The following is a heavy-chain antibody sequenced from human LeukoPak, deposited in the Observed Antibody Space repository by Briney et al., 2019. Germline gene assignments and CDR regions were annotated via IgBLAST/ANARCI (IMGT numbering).Heavy chain of an antibody. CDR2: INHSGST. Sequence: KPSETLSLTCAVYGGSFSGYYWGWIRQPPGKGLEWIGEINHSGSTNYNPSLKSRVTISVDTSKNQFSLKLSSVTAADTAVYYCARTPPRYCSSTSCVDYWGQGTLVTVSS. V-gene: IGHV4-34*01. CDR3: ARTPPRYCSSTSCVDY. D-gene: IGHD2-2*01. J-gene: IGHJ4*02. CDR1: GGSFSGYY.